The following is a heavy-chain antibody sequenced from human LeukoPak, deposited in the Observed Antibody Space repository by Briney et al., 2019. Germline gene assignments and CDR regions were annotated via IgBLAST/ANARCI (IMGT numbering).Heavy chain of an antibody. CDR2: INPNSGGT. CDR1: GYTFTGYY. J-gene: IGHJ5*02. D-gene: IGHD3-10*01. CDR3: AREALPSYMARGVILNWFDP. V-gene: IGHV1-2*02. Sequence: GASVKVSCKASGYTFTGYYMHWVRQAPGQGLEWMGWINPNSGGTNYAQKFQGRVTMTRDTSISTAYMELSRLRSDDTAVYYCAREALPSYMARGVILNWFDPWGQGTLVTVSS.